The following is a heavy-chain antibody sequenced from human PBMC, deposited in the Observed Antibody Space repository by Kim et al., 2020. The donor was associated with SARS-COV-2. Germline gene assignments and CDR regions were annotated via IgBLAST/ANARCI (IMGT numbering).Heavy chain of an antibody. CDR1: GFTFSSYS. J-gene: IGHJ6*02. Sequence: GGSLRLSCAASGFTFSSYSMNWVRQAPGKGLEWVSYISSSSSTIYYADSVKGRFTISRDNAKNSLYLQMNSLRDEDTAVYYCGQSRDYYYYYGMDVWGQGTTVTVSS. CDR2: ISSSSSTI. CDR3: GQSRDYYYYYGMDV. D-gene: IGHD6-13*01. V-gene: IGHV3-48*02.